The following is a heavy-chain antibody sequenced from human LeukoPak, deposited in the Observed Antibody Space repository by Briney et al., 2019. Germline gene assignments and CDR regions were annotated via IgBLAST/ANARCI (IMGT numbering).Heavy chain of an antibody. J-gene: IGHJ6*02. V-gene: IGHV3-49*04. CDR3: TRDRFGVIDRRHMDV. Sequence: GRSLRLSCTASGFTFGDYAMIWVRQAPGKGLEWVGFSSLIAHGGTAEYAASVKGRFTISRDDSKYIADLQMNSLKTEDTAVYYCTRDRFGVIDRRHMDVWGQGTTDTLPS. D-gene: IGHD3-3*01. CDR2: SSLIAHGGTA. CDR1: GFTFGDYA.